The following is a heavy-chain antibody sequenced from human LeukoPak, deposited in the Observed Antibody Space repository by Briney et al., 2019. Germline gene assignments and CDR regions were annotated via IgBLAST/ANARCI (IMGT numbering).Heavy chain of an antibody. V-gene: IGHV3-9*01. J-gene: IGHJ5*02. Sequence: GGSLRLSCAASGFSFDDYAMHWVRQAPGKGLEWVSGISWNSGSIGYADSVKGRFTISRDNAKNSLYLQMNSLRAEDTALYYCAKDTTLNFYGDHNRCDPWGQGTLVTVSS. CDR1: GFSFDDYA. CDR3: AKDTTLNFYGDHNRCDP. CDR2: ISWNSGSI. D-gene: IGHD4-17*01.